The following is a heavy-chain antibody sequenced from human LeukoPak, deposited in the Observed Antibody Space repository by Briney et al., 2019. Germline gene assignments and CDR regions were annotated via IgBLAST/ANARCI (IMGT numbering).Heavy chain of an antibody. Sequence: GGSLRLSCAASGFTFSDYYMSWIRQAPGKGLEWVSYISSSGSTIYYADSVKGRFTISRDNAKNSLYLQMNGLRAEDTAIYYCAKDESPICGADCYLDAFDIWGQGTMVTVSS. CDR2: ISSSGSTI. J-gene: IGHJ3*02. D-gene: IGHD2-21*02. CDR1: GFTFSDYY. CDR3: AKDESPICGADCYLDAFDI. V-gene: IGHV3-11*04.